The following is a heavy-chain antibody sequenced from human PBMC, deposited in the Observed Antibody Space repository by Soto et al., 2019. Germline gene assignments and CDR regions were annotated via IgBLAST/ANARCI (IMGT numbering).Heavy chain of an antibody. J-gene: IGHJ6*02. CDR2: VSYFGTT. V-gene: IGHV4-59*12. D-gene: IGHD3-22*01. Sequence: SETLSLTCNVSGGPLTTYFWSWIRQPPGKGLEWIGYVSYFGTTNYNPSLQSRLTISLDTSKTHFSLKLSSVTAADTAVYYCARHNYDSSGTAVDVWGQGTTVTVSS. CDR1: GGPLTTYF. CDR3: ARHNYDSSGTAVDV.